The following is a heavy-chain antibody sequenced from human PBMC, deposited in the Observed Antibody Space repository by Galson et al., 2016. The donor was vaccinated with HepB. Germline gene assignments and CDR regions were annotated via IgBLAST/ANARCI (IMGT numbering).Heavy chain of an antibody. CDR3: AEGGAYCVS. CDR2: ISYDGSRS. V-gene: IGHV3-30*03. CDR1: GFSFSNSG. J-gene: IGHJ5*02. Sequence: SLRLSCAASGFSFSNSGMHWVRQAPGKGLEWVAVISYDGSRSTYADSVKGRFTISKDNSKNTLYLQMSSLRAEDTAVYYCAEGGAYCVSWGQGTLVTVSS. D-gene: IGHD3-16*01.